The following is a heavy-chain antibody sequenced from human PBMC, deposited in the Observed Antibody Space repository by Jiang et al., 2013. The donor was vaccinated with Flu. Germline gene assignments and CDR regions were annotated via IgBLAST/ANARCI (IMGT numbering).Heavy chain of an antibody. J-gene: IGHJ6*01. Sequence: FTSYAISWVRQAPGRGLEWMGGIMPMFGTTNYAQKLQGRVTITADESASTAHMELRSLRSEDTAVYYCASRSYPWGDYYYGMDVWGPRDHGHRLL. CDR2: IMPMFGTT. D-gene: IGHD3-16*02. CDR1: FTSYA. V-gene: IGHV1-69*01. CDR3: ASRSYPWGDYYYGMDV.